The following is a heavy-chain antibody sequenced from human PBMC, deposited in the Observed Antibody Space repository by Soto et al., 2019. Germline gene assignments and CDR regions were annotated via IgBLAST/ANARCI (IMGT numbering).Heavy chain of an antibody. J-gene: IGHJ6*02. CDR1: GGTFSSNA. V-gene: IGHV1-69*06. Sequence: ASVKVSCKASGGTFSSNAISWVRQAPGQGLEWMGGIIPIYGTANYAQKFQGRVTITADTSTSIAYMDLSTLSSEDTAVYFCARDIRSGYYYYYYGMDVWGPGTTVTVSS. D-gene: IGHD5-12*01. CDR3: ARDIRSGYYYYYYGMDV. CDR2: IIPIYGTA.